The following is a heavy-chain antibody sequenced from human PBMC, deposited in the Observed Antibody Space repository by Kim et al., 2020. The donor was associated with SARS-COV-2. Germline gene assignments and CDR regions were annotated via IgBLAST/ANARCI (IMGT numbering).Heavy chain of an antibody. Sequence: NPSLKSRVTISVDTYKNQFSLKLGSVTAADTAVYYCACLDYGDNEYYYYGMDVWGQGTTVTVSS. CDR3: ACLDYGDNEYYYYGMDV. D-gene: IGHD4-17*01. V-gene: IGHV4-39*01. J-gene: IGHJ6*02.